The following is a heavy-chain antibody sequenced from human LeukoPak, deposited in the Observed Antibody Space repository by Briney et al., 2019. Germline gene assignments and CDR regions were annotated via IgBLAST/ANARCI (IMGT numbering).Heavy chain of an antibody. J-gene: IGHJ5*02. V-gene: IGHV4-4*07. CDR2: IYTSGST. Sequence: PSETLSLTCTVSGGSISSYYWSWLRQPAGKGLEWIGRIYTSGSTNYNPSLKSRVTMSVDTSKNQFSLKLSSVTAADTAVYYCARVLGGYCSSTSCPPLRGWFDPWGQGTLVTVSS. CDR1: GGSISSYY. CDR3: ARVLGGYCSSTSCPPLRGWFDP. D-gene: IGHD2-2*01.